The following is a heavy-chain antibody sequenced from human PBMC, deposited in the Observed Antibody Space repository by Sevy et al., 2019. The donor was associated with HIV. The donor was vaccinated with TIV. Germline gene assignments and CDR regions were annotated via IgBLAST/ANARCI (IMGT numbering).Heavy chain of an antibody. CDR1: GGSFNDYY. V-gene: IGHV4-34*01. D-gene: IGHD3-10*01. CDR2: INHSGHT. J-gene: IGHJ6*02. CDR3: ASVPYSSGKYFYYYGMDV. Sequence: SETLSLTCAVYGGSFNDYYWTWIRQPPGKGLEWIGEINHSGHTNYKPSLKSRLTISVDTSKNLFSLRLSSVTAADTAVYYCASVPYSSGKYFYYYGMDVWGQGTTVTVSS.